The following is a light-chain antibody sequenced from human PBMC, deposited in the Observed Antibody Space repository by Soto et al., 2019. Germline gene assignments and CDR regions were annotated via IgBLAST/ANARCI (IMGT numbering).Light chain of an antibody. Sequence: QAVVTQESSFSVSPGGTVTFTCAWNSGSVSTSSYPSWCQQTPGQPPRTLIYNTNIRSSGVPDRFSSSILGASAALTITGAHADDESDYYSVLSVDNGNSIVFGGGTKLTVL. CDR1: SGSVSTSSY. J-gene: IGLJ2*01. V-gene: IGLV8-61*01. CDR2: NTN. CDR3: VLSVDNGNSIV.